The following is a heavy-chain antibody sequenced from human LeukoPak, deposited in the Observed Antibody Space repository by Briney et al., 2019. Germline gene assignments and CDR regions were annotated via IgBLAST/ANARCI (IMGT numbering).Heavy chain of an antibody. CDR1: GVIFSNYA. Sequence: GGSLRLFCAASGVIFSNYAMSWVRQAPGKGLQWVSGVSGSGGGTNYADSVKGRFTISRDNAKNSLYLQMNSLRAEDTAVYYCAELGITMIGGVWGKGTTVTISS. CDR2: VSGSGGGT. CDR3: AELGITMIGGV. D-gene: IGHD3-10*02. V-gene: IGHV3-23*01. J-gene: IGHJ6*04.